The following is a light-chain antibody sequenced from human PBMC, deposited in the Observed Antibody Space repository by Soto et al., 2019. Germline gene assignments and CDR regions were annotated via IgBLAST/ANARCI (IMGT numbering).Light chain of an antibody. CDR3: SSYTSSSTLRGV. CDR2: DVS. Sequence: QSALTQPASVSGSPGQSITISCTGTSSDVGGYNYVSWYQQHPGKAPKLMIYDVSNRPSGVSNRFSGSKSGNTASLTISGXXXXXXXXXXCSSYTSSSTLRGVFGTGTKVTVL. J-gene: IGLJ1*01. CDR1: SSDVGGYNY. V-gene: IGLV2-14*01.